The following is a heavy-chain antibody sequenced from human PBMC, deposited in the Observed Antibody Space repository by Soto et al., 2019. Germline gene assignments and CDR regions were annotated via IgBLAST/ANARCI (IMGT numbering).Heavy chain of an antibody. D-gene: IGHD3-3*01. J-gene: IGHJ4*02. CDR1: GGSISSGGYS. V-gene: IGHV4-30-2*03. Sequence: PSETLSLTCAASGGSISSGGYSWSWIRQPPGKGLEWIGYIYYSGSTYYNPSLKSRVTISVDTSKNQFSLKLSSVTAADTAVYYCARQGGGYDFWSGYYCDYWGQGTLVTVSS. CDR3: ARQGGGYDFWSGYYCDY. CDR2: IYYSGST.